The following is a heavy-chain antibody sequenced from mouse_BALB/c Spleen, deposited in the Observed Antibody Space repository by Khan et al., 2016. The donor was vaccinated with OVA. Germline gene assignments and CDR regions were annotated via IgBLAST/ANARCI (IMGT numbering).Heavy chain of an antibody. CDR2: ISSTGST. Sequence: VQLKESGPGLVKPSQSLSLTCTVTGYSITSDYAWNWIRQFPGNKLEWMGYISSTGSTSYNPSLKGRISITRDTSKNQFFLHLNSVTSEDTATXYCARSLYYSDSYALDYWGQGTSVTVSS. D-gene: IGHD2-13*01. CDR1: GYSITSDYA. CDR3: ARSLYYSDSYALDY. J-gene: IGHJ4*01. V-gene: IGHV3-2*02.